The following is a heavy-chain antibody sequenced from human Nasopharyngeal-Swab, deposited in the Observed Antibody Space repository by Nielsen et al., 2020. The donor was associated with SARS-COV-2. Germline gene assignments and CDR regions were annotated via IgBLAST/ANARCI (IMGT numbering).Heavy chain of an antibody. Sequence: VRQAPGKGLEWVSLISWDATSIYYADSVKGRFTISRDNSKNSLYLQMSSLSAEDTALYYCARDRSVTSGGYFDYWGQGTLVTVSS. J-gene: IGHJ4*02. CDR3: ARDRSVTSGGYFDY. CDR2: ISWDATSI. V-gene: IGHV3-43*01. D-gene: IGHD3-10*01.